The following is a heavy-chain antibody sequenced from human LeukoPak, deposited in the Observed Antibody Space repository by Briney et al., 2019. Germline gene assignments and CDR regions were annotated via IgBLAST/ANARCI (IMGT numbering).Heavy chain of an antibody. V-gene: IGHV3-66*01. CDR3: GFGVGWLHRGPVDY. CDR2: IYSGGST. J-gene: IGHJ4*02. Sequence: PGGSLRLSCAASGFTVSSNYMSWVRQAPGKGLEWVSVIYSGGSTYYADSVKGRFTISRDNSKNTLYLQMNSLRAEDTAVYYCGFGVGWLHRGPVDYWGQGTLVTVSS. D-gene: IGHD5-24*01. CDR1: GFTVSSNY.